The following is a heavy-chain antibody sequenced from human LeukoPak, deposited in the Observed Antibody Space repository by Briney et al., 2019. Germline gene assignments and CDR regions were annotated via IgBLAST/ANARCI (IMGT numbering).Heavy chain of an antibody. Sequence: GGSLRLSCAASGFTFSSYAMHWVRQAPGKGLEWVAVISYDGSNKYYADSVKGRFTISRDNSKNTLYLQMNSLRAEDTAVYYCARSYDFWSGYDYWGQGALVTVSS. CDR1: GFTFSSYA. CDR3: ARSYDFWSGYDY. V-gene: IGHV3-30-3*01. D-gene: IGHD3-3*01. J-gene: IGHJ4*02. CDR2: ISYDGSNK.